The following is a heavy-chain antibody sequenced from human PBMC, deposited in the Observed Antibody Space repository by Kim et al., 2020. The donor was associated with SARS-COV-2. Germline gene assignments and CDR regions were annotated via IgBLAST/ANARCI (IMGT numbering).Heavy chain of an antibody. CDR3: ARDEVAGTYYYYYYGMDV. V-gene: IGHV3-11*06. CDR2: ISSSSSYT. Sequence: GGSLRLSCAASGFTFSDYYMSWIRQAPGKGLEWVSYISSSSSYTNYADSVKGRFTISRDNAKNSLYLQMNSLRAEDTAVYYCARDEVAGTYYYYYYGMDVWGQGTTVTVSS. J-gene: IGHJ6*02. D-gene: IGHD6-19*01. CDR1: GFTFSDYY.